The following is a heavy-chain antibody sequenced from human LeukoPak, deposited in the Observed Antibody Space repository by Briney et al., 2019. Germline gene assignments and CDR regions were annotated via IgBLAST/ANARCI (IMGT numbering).Heavy chain of an antibody. CDR2: IYTSGST. Sequence: SETLSLTCTVSGGSISSYYWSWIRQPPGKGLEWIGYIYTSGSTNYNPSLKSRVTISVDTSKNQFSLKLSSVTAADTAVYYCAIGYSSSWFEAGDNYYYYGMDVWGQGTTVTVSS. J-gene: IGHJ6*02. V-gene: IGHV4-4*09. D-gene: IGHD6-13*01. CDR1: GGSISSYY. CDR3: AIGYSSSWFEAGDNYYYYGMDV.